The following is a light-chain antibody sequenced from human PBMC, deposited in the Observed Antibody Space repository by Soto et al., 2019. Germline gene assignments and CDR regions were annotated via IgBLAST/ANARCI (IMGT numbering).Light chain of an antibody. Sequence: DIQMTQSPSTLSTSVGDRVTITRRASQSISNWLAWYQQKPGKAPRLLIYDASSLESGVPSRFSGSGSGTEFTLTISSLQPNDFATYYCQQYNRYSWTFGQGTKVDIK. CDR2: DAS. V-gene: IGKV1-5*01. J-gene: IGKJ1*01. CDR3: QQYNRYSWT. CDR1: QSISNW.